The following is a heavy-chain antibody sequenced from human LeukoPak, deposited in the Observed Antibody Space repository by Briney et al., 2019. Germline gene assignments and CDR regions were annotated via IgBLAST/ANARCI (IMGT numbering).Heavy chain of an antibody. V-gene: IGHV3-74*01. CDR3: ARAGYSSSWYVFSAFDI. J-gene: IGHJ3*02. D-gene: IGHD6-13*01. CDR1: GFTSSSYW. Sequence: GGSLRLSCAASGFTSSSYWMHWVRQAPGKGLVWVSHINSDGSSTNYADSVKGRFTISRDNAKNTLYLQMNSLRAEDTAVYYCARAGYSSSWYVFSAFDIWGQGTMVTVSS. CDR2: INSDGSST.